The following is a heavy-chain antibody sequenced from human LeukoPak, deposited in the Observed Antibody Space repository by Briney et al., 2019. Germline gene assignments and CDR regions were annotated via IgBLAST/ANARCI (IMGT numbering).Heavy chain of an antibody. CDR3: TKAPLRSCSGAFCYPFDY. V-gene: IGHV3-23*01. D-gene: IGHD2-8*02. CDR1: GFTFSNAW. Sequence: GGSLRLSCAASGFTFSNAWMSWVRQTPGKGLEWVAATVGGRPDTYHAESVKGRFTVSRDDSRDTLFLQMNRLSVDDTAIYYCTKAPLRSCSGAFCYPFDYWGQGTLVTVSS. CDR2: TVGGRPDT. J-gene: IGHJ4*02.